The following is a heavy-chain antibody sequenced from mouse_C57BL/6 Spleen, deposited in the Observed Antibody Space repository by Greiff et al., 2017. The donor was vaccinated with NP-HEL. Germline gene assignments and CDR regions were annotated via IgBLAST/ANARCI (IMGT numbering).Heavy chain of an antibody. CDR3: AELDGYSRFAY. Sequence: EVQLQQSGPELVKPGASVKISCKASGYTFTDYYMNWVKQSHGKSLEWIGDINPNNGGTSYNQKFKGKATLTVDKSSSTAYMELRSLTSEDSAVYYCAELDGYSRFAYWGQGTLVTVSA. CDR2: INPNNGGT. CDR1: GYTFTDYY. D-gene: IGHD2-3*01. V-gene: IGHV1-26*01. J-gene: IGHJ3*01.